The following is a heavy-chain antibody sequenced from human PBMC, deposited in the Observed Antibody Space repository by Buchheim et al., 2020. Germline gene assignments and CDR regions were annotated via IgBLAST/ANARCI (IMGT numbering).Heavy chain of an antibody. V-gene: IGHV3-7*01. CDR3: ARARWGGTGPDY. CDR1: GFTFSRFW. CDR2: LKDDGRED. Sequence: VQLVESGGGVVQPGRSLRLSCAASGFTFSRFWMSWVRQAPGKGLEWVASLKDDGREDSYVDSVKGRFIASRDNAQDSLYLQMNGLRVEDTAVYYCARARWGGTGPDYWGQGTL. J-gene: IGHJ4*02. D-gene: IGHD1-1*01.